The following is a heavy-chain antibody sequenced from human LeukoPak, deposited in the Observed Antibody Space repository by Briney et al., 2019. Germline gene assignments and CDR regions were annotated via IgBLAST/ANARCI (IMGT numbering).Heavy chain of an antibody. J-gene: IGHJ4*02. D-gene: IGHD3-22*01. V-gene: IGHV5-51*01. CDR1: GYSFASSW. Sequence: GESLKISCPASGYSFASSWIAWVRQMPGKGLEWMGIIFPDDSNTGYNPSFQGQVTMSADKSVSTAYLQWSSLKASDTAMYYCARAMYYYDSSGWYYFDYWGQGTLVTVSS. CDR2: IFPDDSNT. CDR3: ARAMYYYDSSGWYYFDY.